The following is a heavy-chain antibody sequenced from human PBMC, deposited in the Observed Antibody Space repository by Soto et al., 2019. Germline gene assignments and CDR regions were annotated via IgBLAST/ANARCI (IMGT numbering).Heavy chain of an antibody. CDR3: ARDRSVVVVAATEPRRYYGMDV. CDR2: IYYSGST. Sequence: PSETLSLTCTVSGGSISSGGYYWSWIRQHPGKGLEWIGYIYYSGSTYYNPSLKSRVTISVDTSKSQFSLKLSSVTAADTAVYYCARDRSVVVVAATEPRRYYGMDVWGQGTTVTVSS. D-gene: IGHD2-15*01. CDR1: GGSISSGGYY. V-gene: IGHV4-31*03. J-gene: IGHJ6*02.